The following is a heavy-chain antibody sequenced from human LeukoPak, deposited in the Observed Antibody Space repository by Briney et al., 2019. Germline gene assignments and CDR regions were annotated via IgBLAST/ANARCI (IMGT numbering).Heavy chain of an antibody. CDR3: AKGVDTAMVVIFDY. CDR1: GFTFSSYA. J-gene: IGHJ4*02. D-gene: IGHD5-18*01. CDR2: ISGSGGST. Sequence: GGSLRLSCAASGFTFSSYAMSWVRQAPGKGLEWVSAISGSGGSTYYADSVKGRFTISRGDSKNTLYLQMNSLRAEDTAVYYCAKGVDTAMVVIFDYWGQGTLVTVSS. V-gene: IGHV3-23*01.